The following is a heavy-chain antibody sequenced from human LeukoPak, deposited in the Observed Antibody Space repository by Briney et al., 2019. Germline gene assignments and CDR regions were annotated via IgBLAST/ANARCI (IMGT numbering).Heavy chain of an antibody. Sequence: GGSLRLSCVASEFTFSDHYMDWVRQAPGKGLEWVSYISSSSSTIYYADSVKGRFTISRDNAKNSLYLQMNSLRAEDTAVYYCARISIAVSGGFDYWGQGTLVTVSS. CDR2: ISSSSSTI. V-gene: IGHV3-48*01. J-gene: IGHJ4*02. CDR1: EFTFSDHY. CDR3: ARISIAVSGGFDY. D-gene: IGHD6-19*01.